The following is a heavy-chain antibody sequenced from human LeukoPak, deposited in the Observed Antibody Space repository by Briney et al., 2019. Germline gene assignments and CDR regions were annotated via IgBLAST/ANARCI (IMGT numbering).Heavy chain of an antibody. CDR3: ARELYSSSWYYYGMDV. D-gene: IGHD6-13*01. V-gene: IGHV4-30-2*01. CDR1: GGSISSGGYY. J-gene: IGHJ6*02. CDR2: IYHSGST. Sequence: SETLSLTCTVSGGSISSGGYYWSWIRQPPGKGLEWIGYIYHSGSTYYNPSLKSRVTISVDRSKNQFSLKLSSVTAADTAVYYCARELYSSSWYYYGMDVWGQGTTVTVSS.